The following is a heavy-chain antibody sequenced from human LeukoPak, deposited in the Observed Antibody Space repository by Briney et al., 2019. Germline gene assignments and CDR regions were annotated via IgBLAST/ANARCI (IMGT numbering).Heavy chain of an antibody. J-gene: IGHJ4*02. D-gene: IGHD6-19*01. CDR2: IYTSGST. V-gene: IGHV4-61*08. CDR1: GGSVSSGGYS. Sequence: TASETLSLTCAVSGGSVSSGGYSWSWVRQPPGKGLEWIGRIYTSGSTNYNPSLKSRVTMSVDTSKNQFSLKLSSVTAADTAVYYCAREGHSSGWSSFDYWGQGTLVTVSS. CDR3: AREGHSSGWSSFDY.